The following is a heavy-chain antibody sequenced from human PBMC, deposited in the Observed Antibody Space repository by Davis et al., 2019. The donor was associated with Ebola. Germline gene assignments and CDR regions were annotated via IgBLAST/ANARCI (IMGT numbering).Heavy chain of an antibody. CDR2: ISAYNGNT. J-gene: IGHJ5*01. CDR1: SYTFTSYG. V-gene: IGHV1-18*01. D-gene: IGHD1-26*01. Sequence: ASVNVSCMASSYTFTSYGISWVRQAPGQGLEWMGWISAYNGNTNYAQKLQGRVTMTTDTSRSTADMELRGLRSDDTAVYYCAREAGATTRIYDSWGQGALVTVSS. CDR3: AREAGATTRIYDS.